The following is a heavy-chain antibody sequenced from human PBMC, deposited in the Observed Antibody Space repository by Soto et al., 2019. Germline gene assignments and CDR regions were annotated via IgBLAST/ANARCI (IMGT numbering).Heavy chain of an antibody. CDR1: GFTFSSYA. J-gene: IGHJ6*02. CDR2: ISYDGSNK. CDR3: ARAGIYSNYGEGMDV. D-gene: IGHD4-4*01. Sequence: GSLRLSCAASGFTFSSYAMHWVRQAPGKGLEWVAVISYDGSNKYYADSVKGRFTISRDNSKNTLYLQMNSLRAEDTAVYYCARAGIYSNYGEGMDVWGQGTTVTVSS. V-gene: IGHV3-30-3*01.